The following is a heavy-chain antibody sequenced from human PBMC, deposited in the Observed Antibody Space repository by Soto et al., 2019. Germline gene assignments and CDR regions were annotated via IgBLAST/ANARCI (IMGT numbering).Heavy chain of an antibody. V-gene: IGHV4-34*01. CDR3: ARVAAYYDFWSGRYPSWFDP. CDR2: INHSGST. J-gene: IGHJ5*02. Sequence: SETLSLTCAVYGGSFSGYYWSWIRQSPGKGLEWIGEINHSGSTNYNPSLKSRVTISVDTSKNQFSLKLSSVTAADTAVYYCARVAAYYDFWSGRYPSWFDPWGQGTLVTVSS. D-gene: IGHD3-3*01. CDR1: GGSFSGYY.